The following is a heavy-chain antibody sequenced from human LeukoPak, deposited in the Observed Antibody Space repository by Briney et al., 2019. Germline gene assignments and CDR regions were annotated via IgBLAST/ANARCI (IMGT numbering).Heavy chain of an antibody. CDR1: GFTFSNYG. J-gene: IGHJ4*02. CDR2: ISGSGGST. V-gene: IGHV3-23*01. CDR3: AKEAGGYCSGGSCYSYDY. D-gene: IGHD2-15*01. Sequence: TGGSLRLSCAASGFTFSNYGVSWVRQAPGKGLEWVSAISGSGGSTYYADSVKGRFTISRDNSKNTLYLQMNSLRAEDTAVYYCAKEAGGYCSGGSCYSYDYWGQGTLVTVSS.